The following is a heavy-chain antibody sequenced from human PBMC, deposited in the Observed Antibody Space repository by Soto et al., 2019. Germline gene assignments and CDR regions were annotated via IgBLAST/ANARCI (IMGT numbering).Heavy chain of an antibody. V-gene: IGHV4-59*01. D-gene: IGHD2-2*01. Sequence: SETLSLTCTVSGGSISSYYWSWIRQPPGKGLEWIGYIYYSGSTNYNPSLKSRVTISVDTSKNQFSLKLSSVTAADTAVYYCARGGRESRIVVVPAAKDYWGQGTLVTVSS. J-gene: IGHJ4*02. CDR1: GGSISSYY. CDR3: ARGGRESRIVVVPAAKDY. CDR2: IYYSGST.